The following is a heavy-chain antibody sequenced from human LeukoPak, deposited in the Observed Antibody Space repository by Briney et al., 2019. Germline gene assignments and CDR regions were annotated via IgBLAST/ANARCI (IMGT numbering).Heavy chain of an antibody. CDR1: GFTFSSYA. J-gene: IGHJ4*02. D-gene: IGHD2-2*01. V-gene: IGHV3-23*01. Sequence: PGGSLRLSCAASGFTFSSYAMSWVRQAPGKGLEWVSAISDSGGSTYYADSVKGRFSISRDNSKNTLYLQMDSLRAEDTVVYYCAKDRNQLLRVCDFWGQGTLVSVSS. CDR2: ISDSGGST. CDR3: AKDRNQLLRVCDF.